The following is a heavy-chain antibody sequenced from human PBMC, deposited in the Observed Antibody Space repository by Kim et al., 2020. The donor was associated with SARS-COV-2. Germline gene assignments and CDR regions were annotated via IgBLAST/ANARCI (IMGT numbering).Heavy chain of an antibody. J-gene: IGHJ6*02. CDR1: GGSISSSSYY. D-gene: IGHD2-21*02. CDR3: ARQPGYCGGDCYSQDYYYGMDV. Sequence: SETMSLTCTVSGGSISSSSYYWGWIRQPPGKGLEWIGSIYYSGSTYYNPSLKSRVTISVDTSKNQFSLKLSSVTAADTAVYYCARQPGYCGGDCYSQDYYYGMDVWGQGTTVTVSS. CDR2: IYYSGST. V-gene: IGHV4-39*07.